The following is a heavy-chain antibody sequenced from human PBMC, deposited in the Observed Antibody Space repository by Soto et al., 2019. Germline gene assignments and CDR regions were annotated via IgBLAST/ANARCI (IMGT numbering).Heavy chain of an antibody. CDR2: ISYSGNT. Sequence: SETLSLTCTVSGGSISSDYWSWIRQPPGKGLEWIGYISYSGNTNYNPSLKSLVTISVDTSKKQFSLKLRSVTAADTAVYYCARVLSGSSLFDYWGQGMLVT. V-gene: IGHV4-59*01. J-gene: IGHJ4*02. CDR3: ARVLSGSSLFDY. CDR1: GGSISSDY. D-gene: IGHD1-26*01.